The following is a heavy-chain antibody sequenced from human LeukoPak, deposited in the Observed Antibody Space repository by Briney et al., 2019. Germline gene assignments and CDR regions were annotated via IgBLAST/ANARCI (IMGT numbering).Heavy chain of an antibody. CDR2: ISWNSGSI. V-gene: IGHV3-9*01. J-gene: IGHJ4*02. Sequence: PTGRSLRLSCAASGFTFDDYAMHWVRQAPGKGLGWVSGISWNSGSIGYADSVKGRFTISRDNAKNSLYLQMNSLRAEDTALYYCAKSGFYYDSSGYYYAHWGQGTLVTVSS. CDR1: GFTFDDYA. CDR3: AKSGFYYDSSGYYYAH. D-gene: IGHD3-22*01.